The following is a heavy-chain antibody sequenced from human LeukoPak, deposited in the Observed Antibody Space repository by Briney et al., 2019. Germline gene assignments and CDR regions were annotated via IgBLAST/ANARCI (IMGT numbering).Heavy chain of an antibody. Sequence: GGSLRLSCAASGLTFSSYAMHWVRQAPGKGLEWVAVISYDGSNKYYADSVKGRFTISRDNSKNTLYLQMNSLRAEDTAVYYCARDHDCGGDCYPSGMDVWGQGTTVTVSS. V-gene: IGHV3-30-3*01. D-gene: IGHD2-21*02. CDR1: GLTFSSYA. CDR2: ISYDGSNK. CDR3: ARDHDCGGDCYPSGMDV. J-gene: IGHJ6*02.